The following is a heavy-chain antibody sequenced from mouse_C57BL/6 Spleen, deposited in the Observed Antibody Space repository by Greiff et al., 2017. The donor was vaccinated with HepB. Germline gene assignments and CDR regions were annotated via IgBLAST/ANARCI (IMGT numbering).Heavy chain of an antibody. CDR1: GYAFTNYL. CDR2: INPGSGGT. J-gene: IGHJ2*01. D-gene: IGHD4-1*01. Sequence: VKLMESGAELVRPGTSVKVSCKASGYAFTNYLIEWVKQRPGQGLEWIGVINPGSGGTNYNEKFKGKATLTADKSSSTAYMQLSSLTSEDSAVYFCARGGKLGPENYWGQGTTLTVSS. CDR3: ARGGKLGPENY. V-gene: IGHV1-54*01.